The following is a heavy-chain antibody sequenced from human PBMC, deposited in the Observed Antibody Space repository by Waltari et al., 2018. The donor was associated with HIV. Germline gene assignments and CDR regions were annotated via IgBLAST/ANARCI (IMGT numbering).Heavy chain of an antibody. CDR2: IYYSGST. Sequence: QVQLQESGPGLVKPSETLSLTCTVSGGSISSYYWSWIRQPPGKGLEWIGYIYYSGSTNYNPSLKSRVTISVDTSKNQFSLKLSSVTAADTAVYYCARLNRGYDSSGYFNWFDPWGQGTLVTVSS. CDR3: ARLNRGYDSSGYFNWFDP. V-gene: IGHV4-59*08. CDR1: GGSISSYY. J-gene: IGHJ5*02. D-gene: IGHD3-22*01.